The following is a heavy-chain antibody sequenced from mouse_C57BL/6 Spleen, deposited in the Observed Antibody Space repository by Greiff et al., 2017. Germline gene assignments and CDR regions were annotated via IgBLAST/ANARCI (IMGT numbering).Heavy chain of an antibody. CDR1: GYTFTDYY. J-gene: IGHJ2*01. CDR3: ARANWDEGY. D-gene: IGHD4-1*01. Sequence: EVQLQQSGPVLVKPGASVKMSCKASGYTFTDYYMNWVKQSHGKSLEWIGVINPYNGGTSYNQKFKGKATLTVDTSSSTAYMELNSLTSEDSAVYYCARANWDEGYWGQGTTLTVSS. CDR2: INPYNGGT. V-gene: IGHV1-19*01.